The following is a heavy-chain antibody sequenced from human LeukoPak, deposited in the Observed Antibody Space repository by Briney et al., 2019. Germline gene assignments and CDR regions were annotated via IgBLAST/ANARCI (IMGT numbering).Heavy chain of an antibody. V-gene: IGHV3-21*01. CDR2: ISSSSSYI. D-gene: IGHD3-16*01. CDR1: GFTFSSYS. J-gene: IGHJ4*02. CDR3: ARDLSVGVSDDSYFDY. Sequence: GGSLRLSCAASGFTFSSYSMNWVRQAPGKGLEWVSSISSSSSYIYYADSVKGRFTISRDNAKNSLYLQMNSLRAEDTAVYYCARDLSVGVSDDSYFDYWGQGTLVTVSS.